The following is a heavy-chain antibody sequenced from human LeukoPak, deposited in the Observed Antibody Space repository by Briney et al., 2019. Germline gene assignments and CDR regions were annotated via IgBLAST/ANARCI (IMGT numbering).Heavy chain of an antibody. CDR3: AKDRSEGTTTTVMVA. D-gene: IGHD4-17*01. J-gene: IGHJ4*02. CDR2: ISGSGYNT. CDR1: GFTFSSYA. V-gene: IGHV3-23*01. Sequence: GGSLRPSCAASGFTFSSYAMSWVRKAPEKGLEWVSAISGSGYNTYYADSVKRRFTISRDNSENTLYLQMDTLRADDAVLYYCAKDRSEGTTTTVMVAWGQGTLVTVCS.